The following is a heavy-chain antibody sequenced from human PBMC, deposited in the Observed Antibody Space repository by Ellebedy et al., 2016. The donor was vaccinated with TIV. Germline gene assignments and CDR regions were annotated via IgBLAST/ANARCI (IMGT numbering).Heavy chain of an antibody. D-gene: IGHD5-24*01. CDR3: ARQGRDGYNPSY. J-gene: IGHJ4*02. CDR1: GGSISSSSYY. V-gene: IGHV4-39*01. CDR2: IYYSGST. Sequence: SETLSLTCTVSGGSISSSSYYWGWIRQPPGKGLEWIGSIYYSGSTYYNPSLKSRVTISVDTSKNQFSLKLSSVTAADTAVYYCARQGRDGYNPSYWGQGTLVTVSS.